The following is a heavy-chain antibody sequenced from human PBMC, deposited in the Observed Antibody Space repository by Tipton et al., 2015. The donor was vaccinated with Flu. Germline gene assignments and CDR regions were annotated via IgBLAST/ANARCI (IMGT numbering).Heavy chain of an antibody. D-gene: IGHD1/OR15-1a*01. J-gene: IGHJ4*02. CDR2: IYSSGIT. CDR1: GGSLSSFY. Sequence: TLSLTCTVSGGSLSSFYWTWIRQPAGKGLEWIGRIYSSGITKYNPSLKSRVTMSVDTSKNQFSLSLSSVTAADTAVYYCARVNRGFFDYWGQGTLVTVSS. CDR3: ARVNRGFFDY. V-gene: IGHV4-4*07.